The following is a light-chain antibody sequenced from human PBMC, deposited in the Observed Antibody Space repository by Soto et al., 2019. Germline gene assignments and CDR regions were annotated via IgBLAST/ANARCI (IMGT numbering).Light chain of an antibody. Sequence: EIVLTQSPGTLSLSPVERATLSGRASQTVISSSLAWFQQKPGQAPRLLIYGASTRATGIPARFSGSGSGTEFTLTISSLQSEDFAVYYCQQYNNWPVFGQGTKVDIK. CDR2: GAS. CDR3: QQYNNWPV. CDR1: QTVISSS. J-gene: IGKJ1*01. V-gene: IGKV3-15*01.